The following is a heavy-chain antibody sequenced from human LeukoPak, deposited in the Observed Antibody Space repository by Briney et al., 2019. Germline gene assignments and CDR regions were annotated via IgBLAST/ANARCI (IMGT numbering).Heavy chain of an antibody. CDR3: ARGYSSSWYFNWFDP. D-gene: IGHD6-13*01. V-gene: IGHV4-30-2*03. J-gene: IGHJ5*02. Sequence: SQTLSLTCTVSGASISSGSYSWSWIRQPPGKGLEWIGSIYHSGTTYYNPSLKSRVTISVDTSKNQFSLKLTSVTAADTAVYYCARGYSSSWYFNWFDPWGQGTLVTVSS. CDR2: IYHSGTT. CDR1: GASISSGSYS.